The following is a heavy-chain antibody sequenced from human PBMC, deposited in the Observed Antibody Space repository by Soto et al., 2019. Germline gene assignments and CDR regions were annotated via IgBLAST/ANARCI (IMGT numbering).Heavy chain of an antibody. D-gene: IGHD4-17*01. CDR1: GCSISSGDYY. CDR3: ARNDYGDQKPPFPDY. CDR2: IYYSGST. Sequence: SETLSLTCTVSGCSISSGDYYWSWIRQPPGKGLEWIGYIYYSGSTYYNPSLKSRVTISVDTSKNQFSLKLSSVTAADTAVYYCARNDYGDQKPPFPDYWGQGTLVTVSS. J-gene: IGHJ4*02. V-gene: IGHV4-30-4*01.